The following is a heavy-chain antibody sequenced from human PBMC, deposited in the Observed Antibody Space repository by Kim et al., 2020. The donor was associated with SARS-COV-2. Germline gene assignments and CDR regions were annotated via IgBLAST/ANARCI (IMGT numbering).Heavy chain of an antibody. CDR3: ARGDSSGWYGDYYYYGMGV. CDR1: GFTFDDYA. D-gene: IGHD6-19*01. J-gene: IGHJ6*02. Sequence: GGSLRLSCAASGFTFDDYAMHWVRQAPGKGLEWVSGISWNSGSIGYADSVKGRFTISRDNAKNSLYLQMNSLRAEDTALYYCARGDSSGWYGDYYYYGMGVWGQGTTVTVSS. V-gene: IGHV3-9*01. CDR2: ISWNSGSI.